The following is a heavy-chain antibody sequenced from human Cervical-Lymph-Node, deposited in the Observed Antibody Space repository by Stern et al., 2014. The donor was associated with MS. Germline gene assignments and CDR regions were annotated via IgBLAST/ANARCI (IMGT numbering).Heavy chain of an antibody. CDR2: INQRGRRT. Sequence: VQLVQSGAEVKKPGASVQVSCQASGYTFITYYMHWVRQAPGQGLEWIGMINQRGRRTIDAQKYQGRVPMTSDTSTSALYMEFTSLRSEDTAVYDWARDTSDGETGGAVDFWGQGTMVTVSS. D-gene: IGHD2-15*01. CDR1: GYTFITYY. V-gene: IGHV1-46*01. J-gene: IGHJ3*01. CDR3: ARDTSDGETGGAVDF.